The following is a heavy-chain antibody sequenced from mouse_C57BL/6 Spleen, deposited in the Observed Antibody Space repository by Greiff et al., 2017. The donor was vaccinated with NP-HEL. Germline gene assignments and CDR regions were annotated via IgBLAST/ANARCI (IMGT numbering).Heavy chain of an antibody. CDR3: AREPSTMVTTSSYAMDY. CDR2: ILPGSGST. D-gene: IGHD2-2*01. Sequence: QVQLQQSGAELMQPGASVKLSCKATGYTFTGYWIEWVQQRPGHGLEWIGEILPGSGSTNYNEKFKGKATFNAEKSSNTAYMQLSSLTTEDSAIYYCAREPSTMVTTSSYAMDYWGQGTSVTVSS. J-gene: IGHJ4*01. CDR1: GYTFTGYW. V-gene: IGHV1-9*01.